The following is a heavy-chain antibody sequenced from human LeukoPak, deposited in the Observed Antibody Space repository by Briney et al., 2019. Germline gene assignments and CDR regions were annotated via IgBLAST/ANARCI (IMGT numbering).Heavy chain of an antibody. CDR3: ARAAPRVVVPAATDYYYGMDV. D-gene: IGHD2-2*01. V-gene: IGHV4-34*01. CDR2: INHSGST. Sequence: SETLSLTCAVYGGPFSGYYWSWIRQPPGKGLEWIGEINHSGSTNYNPSLKSRVTISVDTSKNQFSLKLSSVTAADTAVYYCARAAPRVVVPAATDYYYGMDVWGKGTTVTVSS. J-gene: IGHJ6*04. CDR1: GGPFSGYY.